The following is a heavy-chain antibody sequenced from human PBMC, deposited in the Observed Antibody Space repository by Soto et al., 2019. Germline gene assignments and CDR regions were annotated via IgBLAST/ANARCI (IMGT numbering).Heavy chain of an antibody. D-gene: IGHD6-19*01. CDR1: GFTFSSYA. CDR3: AKLSSDSYWYFDL. V-gene: IGHV3-23*01. CDR2: ISPVGRST. Sequence: GGSVRLSCAASGFTFSSYAMSWVRQAPEKGLEWVSTISPVGRSTYYTDSVKGRFTISRDNSNNSLFLQMNSLRAEDTAVYYCAKLSSDSYWYFDLWGRGTLVTVSS. J-gene: IGHJ2*01.